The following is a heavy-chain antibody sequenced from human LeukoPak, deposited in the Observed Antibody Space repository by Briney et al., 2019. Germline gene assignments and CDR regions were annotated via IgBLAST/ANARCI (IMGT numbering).Heavy chain of an antibody. CDR2: IYYSGST. CDR1: GGSISSYY. CDR3: ARDDTMVGAFDI. D-gene: IGHD3-10*01. V-gene: IGHV4-59*01. Sequence: SETLSLTCTVSGGSISSYYWSWIRQPPGKGLEWIGYIYYSGSTNYNPSLKSRVTISVDTSKNQFSLKLSSVTAADTAVYYCARDDTMVGAFDIWGQGTMVTVSS. J-gene: IGHJ3*02.